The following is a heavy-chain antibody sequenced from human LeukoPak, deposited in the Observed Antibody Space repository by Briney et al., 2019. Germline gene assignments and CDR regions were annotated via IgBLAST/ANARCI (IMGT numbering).Heavy chain of an antibody. CDR1: GGTFSSYA. CDR2: IIPIFGTA. Sequence: SVKVSCKASGGTFSSYAISWVRQAPGQGLEWMGGIIPIFGTANYAQKFQGRVTITTDESTSTAYMELSSLRSEDTAVYYCARGGRMDIVATIINWFDPWGQGTLVTVSS. V-gene: IGHV1-69*05. J-gene: IGHJ5*02. D-gene: IGHD5-12*01. CDR3: ARGGRMDIVATIINWFDP.